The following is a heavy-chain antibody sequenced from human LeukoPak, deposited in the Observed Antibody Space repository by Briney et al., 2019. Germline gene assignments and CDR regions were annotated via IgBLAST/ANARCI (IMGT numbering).Heavy chain of an antibody. J-gene: IGHJ4*02. V-gene: IGHV3-30-3*01. Sequence: PGGSLRLSCAASGFTVSSYAMSWVRQAPGKGLEWVSVISYDGSNKYYADSVKGRFTISRDNSKNTLYLQMNSLRAEDTAVYYCARDGGIAAAGAVFDYWGQGTLVTVSS. CDR1: GFTVSSYA. CDR3: ARDGGIAAAGAVFDY. CDR2: ISYDGSNK. D-gene: IGHD6-13*01.